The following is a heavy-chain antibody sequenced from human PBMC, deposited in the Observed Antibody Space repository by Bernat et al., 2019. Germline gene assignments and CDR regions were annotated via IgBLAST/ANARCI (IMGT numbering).Heavy chain of an antibody. CDR2: IYYSGST. J-gene: IGHJ4*02. CDR1: GGSISSRSYY. Sequence: QLQLQESGPGLVKPSETLSLTCTVSGGSISSRSYYWGWIRQPPGKGLGWIGSIYYSGSTYYNPSLKSRVTISVDTSKNQFSLKLSSVTAADTAVYYCARLSEYSSGWFYFDYWGQGTLVTVSS. D-gene: IGHD6-19*01. V-gene: IGHV4-39*01. CDR3: ARLSEYSSGWFYFDY.